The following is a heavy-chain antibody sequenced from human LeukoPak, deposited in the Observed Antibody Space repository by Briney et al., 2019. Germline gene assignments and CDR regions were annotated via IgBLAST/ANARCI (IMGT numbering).Heavy chain of an antibody. CDR2: IYTSGST. D-gene: IGHD5-12*01. CDR1: GGSISSGSYY. V-gene: IGHV4-61*02. CDR3: ARQRGYSGYVYFDY. Sequence: SETLSLTCTVSGGSISSGSYYWSWIRQPAGKGLEWIGRIYTSGSTNYNPSLKSRVTISVDTSKNQFSLKLSPVTAADTAVYYCARQRGYSGYVYFDYWGQGTLVTVSS. J-gene: IGHJ4*02.